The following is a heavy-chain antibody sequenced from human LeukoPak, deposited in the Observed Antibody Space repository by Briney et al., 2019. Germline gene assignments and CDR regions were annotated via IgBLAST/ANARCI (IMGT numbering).Heavy chain of an antibody. CDR2: INPNNGGT. D-gene: IGHD6-13*01. CDR3: ARVRIGQQLDKYYYYAMDV. CDR1: GDTFTGYY. Sequence: EASVKVSCKASGDTFTGYYMHWVRQAPGQGPEWMGWINPNNGGTNYAQKFQGRVTMTTDTSISTAYMEVSRLRSDDTAVYYCARVRIGQQLDKYYYYAMDVWGQGTTVTVSS. J-gene: IGHJ6*02. V-gene: IGHV1-2*02.